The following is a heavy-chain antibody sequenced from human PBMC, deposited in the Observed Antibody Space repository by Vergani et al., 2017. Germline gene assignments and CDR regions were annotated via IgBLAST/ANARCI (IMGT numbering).Heavy chain of an antibody. J-gene: IGHJ4*02. Sequence: QVQLQESGPGLVKPSETLSLTCTVSGGSISSYYWSWIRQPPGKGLEWIGYIYHSGSTYYNPSLKSRVTISVDRSKNQFSLKLSSVTAADTAVYYCAKDARGYSYGYYFDYWGQGTLVTVSS. V-gene: IGHV4-59*12. CDR3: AKDARGYSYGYYFDY. CDR2: IYHSGST. CDR1: GGSISSYY. D-gene: IGHD5-18*01.